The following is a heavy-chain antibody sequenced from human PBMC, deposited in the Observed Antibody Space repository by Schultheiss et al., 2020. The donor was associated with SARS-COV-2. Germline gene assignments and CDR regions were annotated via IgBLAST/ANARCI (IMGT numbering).Heavy chain of an antibody. CDR2: INPHRGDT. D-gene: IGHD1-7*01. CDR1: GYTFTTYG. CDR3: ARGITGTTRWFDP. V-gene: IGHV1-18*01. Sequence: ASVKVSCEASGYTFTTYGFSWVRQAPGQGLEWLGWINPHRGDTKYAQKFQGLFTMTTDTSTSTAYMELRSLRSDDTAVYYCARGITGTTRWFDPWGQGTLVTVSS. J-gene: IGHJ5*02.